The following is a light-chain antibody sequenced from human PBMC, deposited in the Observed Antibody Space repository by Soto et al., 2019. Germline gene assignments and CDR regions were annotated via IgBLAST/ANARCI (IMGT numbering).Light chain of an antibody. J-gene: IGKJ1*01. CDR3: QQYGISPWT. V-gene: IGKV3-20*01. CDR2: GAS. CDR1: QSVSSSY. Sequence: EIVLTQSPGTLSLSPGERATLSCRASQSVSSSYLAWYQQKPGQAPRPLIYGASSRATGIPDRFSGSGSGTDFTLTISRLEPEDFAVYYCQQYGISPWTFGQGTKVEIK.